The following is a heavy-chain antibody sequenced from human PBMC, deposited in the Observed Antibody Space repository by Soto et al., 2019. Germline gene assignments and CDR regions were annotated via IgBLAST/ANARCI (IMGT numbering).Heavy chain of an antibody. Sequence: VQLVESGGGVVQPGRSLRLSCAASGFTFSSYGMHWVRQAPGKGLEWVAVISYDGSNKYYADSVKGRFTISRDNSKNTLYLQMNSLRAEDTAVYYCAKDYSSGCADYWGHGTLVTVSS. CDR1: GFTFSSYG. V-gene: IGHV3-30*18. CDR3: AKDYSSGCADY. D-gene: IGHD6-19*01. CDR2: ISYDGSNK. J-gene: IGHJ4*01.